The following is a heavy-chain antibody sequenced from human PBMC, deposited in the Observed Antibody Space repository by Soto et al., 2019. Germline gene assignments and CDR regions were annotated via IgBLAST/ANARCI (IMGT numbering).Heavy chain of an antibody. V-gene: IGHV4-59*01. Sequence: PSETLSLTCTVSGGSITSSYWSWIRRPPGKGLEWIAYIYDTGISGYTPSTSYNPSLKSRVTMSVDTSKSQLSLKLTSVTAADTAVYYCARGEDAFFYCGLDVWGQGITVTVSS. CDR1: GGSITSSY. J-gene: IGHJ6*02. CDR3: ARGEDAFFYCGLDV. CDR2: IYDTGISGYTPST.